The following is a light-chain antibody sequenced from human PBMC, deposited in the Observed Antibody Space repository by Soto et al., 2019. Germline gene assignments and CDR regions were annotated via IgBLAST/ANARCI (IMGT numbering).Light chain of an antibody. CDR3: QQYNNWPPGT. J-gene: IGKJ1*01. CDR2: GAS. Sequence: EIVLTQAPATPSLSPGERATLSCRASQSVSSKLAWYQQKPGQAPRLLIYGASTRATGIPARFSGSGSGTEFTLTISSLQSEDFAVYYCQQYNNWPPGTFGQGTKVDI. CDR1: QSVSSK. V-gene: IGKV3-15*01.